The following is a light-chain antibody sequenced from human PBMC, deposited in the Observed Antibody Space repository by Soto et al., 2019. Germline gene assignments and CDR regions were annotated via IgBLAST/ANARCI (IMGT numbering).Light chain of an antibody. V-gene: IGKV1-5*03. CDR2: KAS. CDR1: ETMLNW. Sequence: DVQMTQSPSTLSASVGDRVTITCRASETMLNWLAWYQQKPGQAPKLLVYKASSLQSGVPSRFSGSGSGTEYTLTISSLQPDDVATYYCQQYKSYPLTFGEGTRVEIK. J-gene: IGKJ4*01. CDR3: QQYKSYPLT.